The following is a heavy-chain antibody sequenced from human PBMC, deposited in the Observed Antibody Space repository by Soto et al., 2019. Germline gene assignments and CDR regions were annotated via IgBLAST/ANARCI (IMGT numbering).Heavy chain of an antibody. Sequence: SETLSLTCTVSGGSISSYYWSWIRQPPGNGLEWIRYIYYSGSTNYNPSLKSRVTISVDTSKNQFSLKLSSVTAADTAVYYCARVLCSGGSCYYFRKYYFDYWGQGTLVTVSS. CDR1: GGSISSYY. CDR3: ARVLCSGGSCYYFRKYYFDY. J-gene: IGHJ4*02. D-gene: IGHD2-15*01. V-gene: IGHV4-59*01. CDR2: IYYSGST.